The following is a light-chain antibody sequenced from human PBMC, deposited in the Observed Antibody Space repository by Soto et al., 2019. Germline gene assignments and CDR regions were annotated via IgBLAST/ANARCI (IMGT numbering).Light chain of an antibody. CDR3: SSYTSRSTLYV. CDR2: EVT. CDR1: SSDIGDYNY. J-gene: IGLJ1*01. V-gene: IGLV2-14*01. Sequence: QSALTQPASVSGSPGQSITVSCTGTSSDIGDYNYVSWYQQHPGKAPKLMVYEVTNRPSGVSDRFSGSKSGNTASLTISGLQADDEGYYYCSSYTSRSTLYVFGTGTKLTVL.